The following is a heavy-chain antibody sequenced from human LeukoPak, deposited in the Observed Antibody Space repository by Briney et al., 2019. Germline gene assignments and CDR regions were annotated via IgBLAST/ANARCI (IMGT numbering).Heavy chain of an antibody. CDR2: INPSGGST. CDR3: ARDTSPSFSGGYAFDI. D-gene: IGHD2-15*01. J-gene: IGHJ3*02. CDR1: GYTFTSYY. Sequence: ASVKVSCKASGYTFTSYYMHWVRPAPGQGLEWMGIINPSGGSTSYAQKFQGGATMTRDTSTSTVYMELSSVTAADTAVYYCARDTSPSFSGGYAFDIWGQGTMVTVSS. V-gene: IGHV1-46*01.